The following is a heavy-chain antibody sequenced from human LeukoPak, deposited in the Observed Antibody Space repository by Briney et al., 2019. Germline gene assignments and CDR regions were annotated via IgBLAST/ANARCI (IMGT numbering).Heavy chain of an antibody. CDR2: IYHSGST. J-gene: IGHJ6*02. CDR3: ARVERSIGMDV. V-gene: IGHV4-30-2*01. CDR1: GGSISSGGYS. Sequence: PSQTLCLTCAVSGGSISSGGYSWSWIRQPPGKGLEWIGYIYHSGSTYYNPSLKSRVTISVDTSKNQFSLKLSSVTAADTAVYYCARVERSIGMDVWGQGTTVTVSS. D-gene: IGHD1-1*01.